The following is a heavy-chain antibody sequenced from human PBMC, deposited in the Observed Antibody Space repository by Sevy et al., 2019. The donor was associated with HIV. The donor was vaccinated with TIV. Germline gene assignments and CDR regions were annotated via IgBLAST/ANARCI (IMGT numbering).Heavy chain of an antibody. CDR1: AFTFSNYS. J-gene: IGHJ6*02. D-gene: IGHD3-16*01. V-gene: IGHV3-21*01. CDR2: ISNGSIYI. CDR3: ARDGGRELNYGMDV. Sequence: GGSLRLSCAASAFTFSNYSMNWVRQAPGKGLEWVSSISNGSIYIYYADSVKGRFTISRDNAKNSLYLQMNSLRAEDTAVYYCARDGGRELNYGMDVWGQGTTVTVSS.